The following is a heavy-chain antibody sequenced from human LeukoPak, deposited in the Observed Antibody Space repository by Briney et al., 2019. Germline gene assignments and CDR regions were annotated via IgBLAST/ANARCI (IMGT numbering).Heavy chain of an antibody. CDR1: GFTFSSYG. J-gene: IGHJ5*02. CDR3: AKGRLLA. D-gene: IGHD2-15*01. CDR2: ISYDGSNK. V-gene: IGHV3-30*18. Sequence: AGGSLRLSCAASGFTFSSYGMHWVRQAPGKGLEWVAVISYDGSNKYYADYVKGRFTISRDNSKNTLYLQMNSLRAEDTAVYYCAKGRLLAWGQGTLVTVSS.